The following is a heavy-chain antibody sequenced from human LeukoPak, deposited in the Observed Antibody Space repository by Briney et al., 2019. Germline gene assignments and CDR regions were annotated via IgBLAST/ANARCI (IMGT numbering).Heavy chain of an antibody. CDR1: GGTFSSYA. D-gene: IGHD6-25*01. CDR3: TIDKAAWASPAGFQY. CDR2: IIPILGIA. Sequence: SVKVSCKASGGTFSSYAISWVRQAPGQGLEWMGRIIPILGIANYAQKFQGRVTITADKSTSTAYMELSSLKAEDTALYYCTIDKAAWASPAGFQYWGQGTLVTVSS. V-gene: IGHV1-69*04. J-gene: IGHJ4*02.